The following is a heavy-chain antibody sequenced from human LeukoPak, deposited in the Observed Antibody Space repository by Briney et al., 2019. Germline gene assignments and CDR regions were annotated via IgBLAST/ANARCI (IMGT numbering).Heavy chain of an antibody. Sequence: PSETLSLNCTVSGGSISSSGYYWGWIRQPPGKGLEWIGSIYYSGSTYYNPSLKSRVTISVDTSKNQFSLKLSSVTAADTAVYYCARQDIVLMVYANSADRSDYWGQGTLVTVSS. V-gene: IGHV4-39*01. CDR2: IYYSGST. D-gene: IGHD2-8*01. J-gene: IGHJ4*02. CDR3: ARQDIVLMVYANSADRSDY. CDR1: GGSISSSGYY.